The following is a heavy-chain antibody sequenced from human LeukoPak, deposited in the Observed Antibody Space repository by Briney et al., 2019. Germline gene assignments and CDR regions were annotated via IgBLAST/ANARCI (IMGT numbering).Heavy chain of an antibody. V-gene: IGHV3-23*01. J-gene: IGHJ4*02. Sequence: GGSLRLSCAASQFTFSNYGMAWVRQAPGKGLEWVSAITGSGGTTYYADSVKGRFTISRDNSKNTVSLQMNSLRAEDTAIYYCAKMQGYFDYWGQEALVTVSS. CDR1: QFTFSNYG. CDR2: ITGSGGTT. CDR3: AKMQGYFDY.